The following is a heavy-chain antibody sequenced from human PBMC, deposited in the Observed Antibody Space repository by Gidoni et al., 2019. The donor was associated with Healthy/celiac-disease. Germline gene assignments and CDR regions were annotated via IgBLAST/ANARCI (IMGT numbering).Heavy chain of an antibody. J-gene: IGHJ4*02. V-gene: IGHV5-51*01. CDR1: GYSFTSYW. CDR3: ARRSYYCSGGSCYPPHFDY. D-gene: IGHD2-15*01. Sequence: EVQLVQSGAEVKKPGESLKISCKGAGYSFTSYWIGWVRQMPGKGLEWMGIIYPGDSDTRYSPSFQGQVTISADKSISTAYLQWSSLKASDTAMYYCARRSYYCSGGSCYPPHFDYWGQGTLVTVSS. CDR2: IYPGDSDT.